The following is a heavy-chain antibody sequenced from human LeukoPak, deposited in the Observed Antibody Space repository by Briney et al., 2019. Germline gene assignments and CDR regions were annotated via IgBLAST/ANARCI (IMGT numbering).Heavy chain of an antibody. CDR1: GYTFTGYG. CDR3: ARDLAPPTTAMDPFEY. V-gene: IGHV1-18*01. J-gene: IGHJ4*02. Sequence: ASVKVSCKASGYTFTGYGISWVRQAPGQGLEWMGWISAYNGNTNYAQKLQGRVTMTTDTSTSTAYMELRSLRSDDTAVYYCARDLAPPTTAMDPFEYWGQGTLVTVSS. D-gene: IGHD5-18*01. CDR2: ISAYNGNT.